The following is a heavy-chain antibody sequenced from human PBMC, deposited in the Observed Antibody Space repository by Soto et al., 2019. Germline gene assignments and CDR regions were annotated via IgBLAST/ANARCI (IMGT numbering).Heavy chain of an antibody. Sequence: GGSLRLSCAASGLSFSTYWMTWVRQAPGKGLEWVASIKQDGSEIHYLDSVKGRFTISRDNSRNTLYLQMDSLRVEDTAVYYCAKELDTALVIPYFDFWGQGTLVTVSS. CDR2: IKQDGSEI. CDR3: AKELDTALVIPYFDF. J-gene: IGHJ4*02. D-gene: IGHD5-18*01. CDR1: GLSFSTYW. V-gene: IGHV3-7*03.